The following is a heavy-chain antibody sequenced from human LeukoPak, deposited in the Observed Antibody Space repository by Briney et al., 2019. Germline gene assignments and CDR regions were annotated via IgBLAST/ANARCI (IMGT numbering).Heavy chain of an antibody. V-gene: IGHV3-66*01. D-gene: IGHD1-26*01. CDR3: ARGGSYYYYGMDV. J-gene: IGHJ6*02. Sequence: PGGSLRLSCAASGFTVSSNYMSWVRQAPGKGLEWVSVIYSGGSTYYADSVKGRFTISRDNSKNTLYLQMNSLRAEDTAVYYRARGGSYYYYGMDVLGQGTTVTVSS. CDR1: GFTVSSNY. CDR2: IYSGGST.